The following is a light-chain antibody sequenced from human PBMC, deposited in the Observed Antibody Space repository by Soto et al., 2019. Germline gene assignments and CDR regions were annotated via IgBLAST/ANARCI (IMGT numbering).Light chain of an antibody. V-gene: IGKV4-1*01. CDR2: WAS. CDR3: QRYYDTPYT. Sequence: DIVLTQSPDSLAVSLGEMATIHCKSSQSVLYRSNNQNYLAWYQHKPGQPPKLLIHWASTPESGVPDRFSGSGSGTDFTLTISSLQTEDVAVYYCQRYYDTPYTFGQGTKLQIK. CDR1: QSVLYRSNNQNY. J-gene: IGKJ2*01.